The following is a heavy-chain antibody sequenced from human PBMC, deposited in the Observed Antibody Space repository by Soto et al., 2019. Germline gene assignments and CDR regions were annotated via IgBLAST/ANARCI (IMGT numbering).Heavy chain of an antibody. J-gene: IGHJ3*02. CDR3: ARALGTYRDDAFDI. Sequence: VKVSCKASGYTFTSYAMHWVRQAPGQRLEWMGWINAGNGNTKYSQKFQGRVTITRDTSASTAYMELSSLRSEDTAVYYCARALGTYRDDAFDIWGQGTMVTVSS. CDR2: INAGNGNT. D-gene: IGHD1-1*01. CDR1: GYTFTSYA. V-gene: IGHV1-3*01.